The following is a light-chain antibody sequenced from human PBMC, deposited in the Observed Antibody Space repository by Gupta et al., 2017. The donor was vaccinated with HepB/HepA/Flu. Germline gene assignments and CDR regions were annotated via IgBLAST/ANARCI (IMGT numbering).Light chain of an antibody. CDR3: QQDDSYPIT. Sequence: AIRMTQSPSSFSASTGDRVTITCRASQGISSYLAWYQQKPGKAPKLLIYAAYTLQSGVPSRFSGSGSWTDFTLTISGRQSEDFATYYCQQDDSYPITFGHGTKVDIK. CDR1: QGISSY. CDR2: AAY. J-gene: IGKJ3*01. V-gene: IGKV1-8*01.